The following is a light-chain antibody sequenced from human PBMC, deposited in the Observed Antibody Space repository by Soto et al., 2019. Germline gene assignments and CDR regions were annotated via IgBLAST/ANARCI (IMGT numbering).Light chain of an antibody. CDR1: QTVSGSY. CDR2: AAS. J-gene: IGKJ1*01. V-gene: IGKV3-20*01. CDR3: QHYGSSPWT. Sequence: EIVLTQSAGILSLSPGEGATLSCRASQTVSGSYLAWFQQKPGQAPRLLIYAASTRAAGVPDRFSGSGSGTDFSLTINRLEPEDLAVYYCQHYGSSPWTFGQGTKVDIK.